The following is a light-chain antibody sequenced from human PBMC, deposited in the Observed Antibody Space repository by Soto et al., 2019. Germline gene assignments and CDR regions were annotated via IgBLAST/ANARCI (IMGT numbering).Light chain of an antibody. CDR1: QSVSSSH. CDR2: GGS. CDR3: QQYHSSPWT. J-gene: IGKJ1*01. V-gene: IGKV3-20*01. Sequence: EMVIKQSPSTLSLSPGERATLSCRASQSVSSSHLAWYQQKPGQAPRLLIYGGSSRATGIPVRFSGSGSGTDFTLTISRVEPVDFAVYSCQQYHSSPWTFGQGTKVDIK.